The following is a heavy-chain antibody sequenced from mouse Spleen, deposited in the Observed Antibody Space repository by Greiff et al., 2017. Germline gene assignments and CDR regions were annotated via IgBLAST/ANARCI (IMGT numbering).Heavy chain of an antibody. CDR3: ARGRSYDYDYAMDY. J-gene: IGHJ4*01. D-gene: IGHD2-4*01. CDR2: IYPGDGDT. V-gene: IGHV1-80*01. CDR1: GYAFSSYW. Sequence: VQLQQSGAELVKPGASVKISCKASGYAFSSYWMNWVKQRPGKGLEWIGQIYPGDGDTNYNGKFKGKATLTADKSSSTAYMQLSSLTSEDSAVYFCARGRSYDYDYAMDYWGQGTSVTVSS.